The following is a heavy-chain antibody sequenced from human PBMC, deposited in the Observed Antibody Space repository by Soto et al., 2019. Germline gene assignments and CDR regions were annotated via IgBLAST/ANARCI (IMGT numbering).Heavy chain of an antibody. Sequence: EVQLVESGGGLVQPGGSLRLSCAASGFTFSSYSMNWVRQAPGKGLEWVSYISSSSSTIYYADSVKGRFTISRDNAKNSLDLLMNSLRAEDTAVYYCARVGNGARSDAFDLWGQGTMVTV. CDR1: GFTFSSYS. CDR2: ISSSSSTI. V-gene: IGHV3-48*01. J-gene: IGHJ3*01. CDR3: ARVGNGARSDAFDL. D-gene: IGHD1-26*01.